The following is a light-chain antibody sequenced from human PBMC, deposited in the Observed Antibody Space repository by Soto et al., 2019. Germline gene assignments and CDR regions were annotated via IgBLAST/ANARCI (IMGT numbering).Light chain of an antibody. CDR2: EVT. J-gene: IGLJ1*01. CDR1: SRDIGTSNL. CDR3: FSYTGISNSLFV. V-gene: IGLV2-23*02. Sequence: QSALPQPASVSGSPGQSITISCTGTSRDIGTSNLVSWYQQYPGKAPKLMIYEVTKRPSGISSRFSGSKSGNTASLTISGLQPEDEADYYCFSYTGISNSLFVFGTGTKLTVL.